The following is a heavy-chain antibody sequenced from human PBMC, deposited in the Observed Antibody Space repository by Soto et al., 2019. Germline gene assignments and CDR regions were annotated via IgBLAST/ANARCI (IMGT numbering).Heavy chain of an antibody. D-gene: IGHD6-6*01. J-gene: IGHJ6*02. V-gene: IGHV3-30*18. Sequence: GGSLRLSCAASGFTFSSYGMHWVRQAPGKGLEWVAVISYDGSNKYYADSVKGRFTISRDNSKNTLYLQMNSLRAEDTAVYYCAKDRYSSSSRYYGMDVWGQGTTVTVSS. CDR3: AKDRYSSSSRYYGMDV. CDR2: ISYDGSNK. CDR1: GFTFSSYG.